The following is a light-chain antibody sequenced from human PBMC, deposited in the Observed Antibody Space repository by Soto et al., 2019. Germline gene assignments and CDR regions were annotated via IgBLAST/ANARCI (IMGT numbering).Light chain of an antibody. CDR3: QQYNNWPAIT. Sequence: IVMSQSPATLSVSPGERATLSCRASQTISNNLAWYQQKPGQAPRLLIYGASTRATGIPARFSGSGSGTEFTLTISSLQSEDFAVYYCQQYNNWPAITFGQGTRLEIK. CDR1: QTISNN. CDR2: GAS. V-gene: IGKV3D-15*01. J-gene: IGKJ5*01.